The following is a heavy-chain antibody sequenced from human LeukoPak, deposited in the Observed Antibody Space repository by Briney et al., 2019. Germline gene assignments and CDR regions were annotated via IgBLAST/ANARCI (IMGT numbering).Heavy chain of an antibody. CDR3: ARFPQVGATHFDY. J-gene: IGHJ4*02. CDR2: IIPIFGTA. V-gene: IGHV1-69*01. D-gene: IGHD1-26*01. CDR1: GGTFSSYA. Sequence: SVKVSCKASGGTFSSYAISWVRQAPGQGLEWMGGIIPIFGTANYAQKFQGRVTITADESTSTAYMELSSLRSEDTAVYYCARFPQVGATHFDYWGQGTLVTVSS.